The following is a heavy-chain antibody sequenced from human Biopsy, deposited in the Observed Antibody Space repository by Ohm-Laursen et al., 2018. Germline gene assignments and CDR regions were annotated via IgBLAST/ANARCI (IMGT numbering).Heavy chain of an antibody. CDR3: ARTPRDSFWSGSYKRGLWFDP. CDR1: GGPLISYY. Sequence: SETLSLTCHFSGGPLISYYWPWIRQPPGKGLEGIGHVYNGGITDYNPSLKSRVTISKDTSKNQFSLQVNSVTAADTAVYYCARTPRDSFWSGSYKRGLWFDPWGQGTLVIVSS. J-gene: IGHJ5*02. CDR2: VYNGGIT. V-gene: IGHV4-59*01. D-gene: IGHD3-3*01.